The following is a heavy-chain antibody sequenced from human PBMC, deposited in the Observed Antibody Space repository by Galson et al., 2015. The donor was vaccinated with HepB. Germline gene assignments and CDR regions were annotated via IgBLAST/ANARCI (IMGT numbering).Heavy chain of an antibody. J-gene: IGHJ3*02. D-gene: IGHD3-9*01. CDR2: IYPGDSDT. V-gene: IGHV5-51*01. CDR1: GYSFTSYW. CDR3: ARADVLRYFDWLFNFDI. Sequence: QSGAEVKKPGESLRISCKGSGYSFTSYWIGWVRQMPGKGLEWMGIIYPGDSDTRYSPSFQGQVTISADKSISTAYLQWSSLKASDTAMYYCARADVLRYFDWLFNFDIWGQGTMVTVSS.